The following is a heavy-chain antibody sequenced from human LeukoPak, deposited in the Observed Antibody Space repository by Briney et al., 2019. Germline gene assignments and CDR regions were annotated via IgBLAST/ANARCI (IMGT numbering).Heavy chain of an antibody. CDR2: MNPNSGNT. CDR3: ARTRDYYYYYMDV. CDR1: GYTFTSYD. J-gene: IGHJ6*03. Sequence: ASVKVSCKASGYTFTSYDINWVRQATGQGLEGMRWMNPNSGNTGYAQKFQGRVTMTRNTSISTAYMELSSLRSEDTAVYYCARTRDYYYYYMDVWGKGTAVTVSS. V-gene: IGHV1-8*01.